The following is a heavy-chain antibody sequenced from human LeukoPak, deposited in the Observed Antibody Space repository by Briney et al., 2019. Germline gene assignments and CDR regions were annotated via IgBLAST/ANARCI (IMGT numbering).Heavy chain of an antibody. D-gene: IGHD1-26*01. CDR1: GYSISSGYY. Sequence: PSETLSLTCAVSGYSISSGYYWGWIRQPPGKGLEWIGSIYHSGSTYYNPSPKSRVTISVDTSKNQFSLKLSSVTAADTAVYCCARGGSYYYYYYMDVWGKGTTVTVSS. CDR2: IYHSGST. V-gene: IGHV4-38-2*01. CDR3: ARGGSYYYYYYMDV. J-gene: IGHJ6*03.